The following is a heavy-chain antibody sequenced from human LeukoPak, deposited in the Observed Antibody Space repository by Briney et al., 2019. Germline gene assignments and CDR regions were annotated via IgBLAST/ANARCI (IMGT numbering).Heavy chain of an antibody. Sequence: PSETLSLTCTVSGGSISGYYWSWIRQPPEKGLEWIGFIYYSGSTKYNPSLKSRVTISVDTSKNQFSLKLTSVTAADTAVYYCARYGSGSYSDDHFPHWGQGTLVTVSS. CDR2: IYYSGST. CDR3: ARYGSGSYSDDHFPH. CDR1: GGSISGYY. D-gene: IGHD3-10*01. V-gene: IGHV4-59*08. J-gene: IGHJ1*01.